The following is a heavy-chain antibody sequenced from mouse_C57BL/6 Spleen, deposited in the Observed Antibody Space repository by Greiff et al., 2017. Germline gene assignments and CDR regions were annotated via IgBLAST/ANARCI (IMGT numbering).Heavy chain of an antibody. D-gene: IGHD1-1*01. CDR2: NHPNSGST. V-gene: IGHV1-64*01. Sequence: QVQLQQPGAELVKPGASVKLSCKASGYTFTSYWMHWVKQRPGQGLEWIGMNHPNSGSTNFNEKFKSKATLTVDKSSSTAYMQRSSLTSEDSAVDYCARERDSSYAIDYWGQGTPVTVSS. CDR1: GYTFTSYW. J-gene: IGHJ4*01. CDR3: ARERDSSYAIDY.